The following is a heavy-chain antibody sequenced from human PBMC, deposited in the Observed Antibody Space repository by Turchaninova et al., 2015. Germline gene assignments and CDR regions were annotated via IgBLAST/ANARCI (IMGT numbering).Heavy chain of an antibody. D-gene: IGHD2-21*02. V-gene: IGHV5-51*01. CDR2: IYPGDSDT. CDR3: ARQTGMVTYDY. Sequence: EVQLVLSGAEVKKPGESLKIPCKGSGYSYTTYWLRWGRQKPGKCLKGMGIIYPGDSDTRYSPSCQGQVTISADKSTSTAYLQWSSLKASDTAMYYCARQTGMVTYDYWGQGTLVTVSS. CDR1: GYSYTTYW. J-gene: IGHJ4*02.